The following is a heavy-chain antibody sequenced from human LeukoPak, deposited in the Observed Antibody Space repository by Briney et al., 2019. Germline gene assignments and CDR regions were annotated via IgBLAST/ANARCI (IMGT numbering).Heavy chain of an antibody. CDR3: ARVIRAAPGKGYFDY. CDR2: ISGSGGST. CDR1: GFTVSSNY. D-gene: IGHD6-13*01. Sequence: GGSLRLSCAASGFTVSSNYMSWVRQAPGKGLEWASSISGSGGSTYRADSVKGRFTISRDSSKNTLYLQMNSLRAEDTAIYYCARVIRAAPGKGYFDYWGQGTLVTVSS. V-gene: IGHV3-23*01. J-gene: IGHJ4*02.